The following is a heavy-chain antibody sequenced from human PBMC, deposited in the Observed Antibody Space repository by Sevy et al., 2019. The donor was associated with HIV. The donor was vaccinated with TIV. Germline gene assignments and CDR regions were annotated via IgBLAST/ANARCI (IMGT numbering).Heavy chain of an antibody. CDR2: IKRETYSGTT. CDR1: GFTFTNAW. J-gene: IGHJ2*01. Sequence: GGSLRLSCAASGFTFTNAWMNWVRQVPGKGLEWVGRIKRETYSGTTDYAATVKGRFTISREDSKNMVSLQMNSLKTEETDVYYCTRERGEWLRFVAADWSFDLWDRGTLVTVSS. V-gene: IGHV3-15*07. D-gene: IGHD5-12*01. CDR3: TRERGEWLRFVAADWSFDL.